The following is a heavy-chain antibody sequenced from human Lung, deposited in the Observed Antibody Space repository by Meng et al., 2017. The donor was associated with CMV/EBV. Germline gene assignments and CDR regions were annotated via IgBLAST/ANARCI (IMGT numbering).Heavy chain of an antibody. CDR1: GGSISSYY. V-gene: IGHV4-59*12. J-gene: IGHJ6*02. D-gene: IGHD3-3*01. CDR2: IYYSGST. CDR3: ARAAADDDFWSDYEGPGGMDV. Sequence: SETXSLXCTVSGGSISSYYWSWIRQPPGKGLEWIGYIYYSGSTNYNPSLKSRVTISLDTSKNQFSLKLSSVTAADTAVYYCARAAADDDFWSDYEGPGGMDVWXQGTTVTVSS.